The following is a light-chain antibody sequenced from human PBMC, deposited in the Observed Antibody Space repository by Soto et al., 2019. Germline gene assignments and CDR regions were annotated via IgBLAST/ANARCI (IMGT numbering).Light chain of an antibody. J-gene: IGKJ2*01. Sequence: EIVMTQSPVALSVSPGESAALSCRASQSVGRNFAWYQQRPGQASRVLIPGTSTSATGDPARFSGSGSGTDFTLPISSLQSEYFAVYYCQQYNNWPFTFGEGPRLELK. CDR3: QQYNNWPFT. V-gene: IGKV3-15*01. CDR1: QSVGRN. CDR2: GTS.